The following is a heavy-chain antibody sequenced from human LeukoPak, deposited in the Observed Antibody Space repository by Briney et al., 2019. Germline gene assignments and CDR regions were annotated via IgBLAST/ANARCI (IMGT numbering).Heavy chain of an antibody. V-gene: IGHV4-30-2*01. CDR3: ARGGWAHYNILTGYLV. CDR2: IYHSGST. D-gene: IGHD3-9*01. CDR1: GGSISSGGYS. J-gene: IGHJ4*02. Sequence: SETLSLTCAVSGGSISSGGYSWSWIRQPPGKGLEWIGYIYHSGSTYYNPSLKSRVTISVDRSKNQFSLKLSSVTAADTVVYYCARGGWAHYNILTGYLVWGQGTLVTVSS.